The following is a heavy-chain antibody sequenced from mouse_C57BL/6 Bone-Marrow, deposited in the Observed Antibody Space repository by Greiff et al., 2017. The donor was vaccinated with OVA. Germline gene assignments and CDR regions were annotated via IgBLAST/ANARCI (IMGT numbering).Heavy chain of an antibody. CDR1: GFTFSDYY. V-gene: IGHV5-16*01. J-gene: IGHJ2*01. CDR3: ARDARRGYYFDY. Sequence: EVMLVESEGGLVQPGSSMKLSCTASGFTFSDYYMAWVRQVPEKGLEWVANINYDGSSTYYLDSLKSRFIISRDNAKNILYLQMSSLKSEDTATYYCARDARRGYYFDYWGQGTTLTVSS. CDR2: INYDGSST.